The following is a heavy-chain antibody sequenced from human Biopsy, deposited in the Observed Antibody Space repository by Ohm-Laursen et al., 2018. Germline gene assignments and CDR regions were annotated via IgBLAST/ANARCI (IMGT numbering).Heavy chain of an antibody. CDR1: GYSFAKYY. D-gene: IGHD3-9*01. V-gene: IGHV1-46*01. J-gene: IGHJ6*02. Sequence: SVKVSCKASGYSFAKYYINWVRQAPGQGLEWMGIINPTGGTTSYAEKFQGRVTLTRDTSTGTVYLELNSLIYEDTALYYCARDETGSSVFGPYYYGMDVWGQGTTVTISS. CDR2: INPTGGTT. CDR3: ARDETGSSVFGPYYYGMDV.